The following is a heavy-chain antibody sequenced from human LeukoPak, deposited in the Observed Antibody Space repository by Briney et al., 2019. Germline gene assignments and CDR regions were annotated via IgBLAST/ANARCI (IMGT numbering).Heavy chain of an antibody. V-gene: IGHV4-39*07. J-gene: IGHJ4*02. D-gene: IGHD2-21*01. CDR3: ARCSIESGFDY. Sequence: SETLSLTCSVSGGSISSSTYYWGWIRQPPGKGLEWIGSIYYSGSVNYNPSLKSRVTISVDTSKNQLSLKLSSVTAADTAVYYCARCSIESGFDYWCQGTLVTVSS. CDR1: GGSISSSTYY. CDR2: IYYSGSV.